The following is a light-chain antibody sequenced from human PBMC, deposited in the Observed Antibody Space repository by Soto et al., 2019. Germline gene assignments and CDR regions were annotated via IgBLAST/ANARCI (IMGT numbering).Light chain of an antibody. V-gene: IGKV1-39*01. Sequence: DIQLTQSPSSLSASVGDRVTITCRSSQNINTYLNWYQQRPGEPPKLLIYHASSLKSGVPSRFSGSASGTAFTLTISSLQPEDFGTYYCQQSSRMPAFGGGTKLDIK. CDR2: HAS. CDR3: QQSSRMPA. J-gene: IGKJ4*01. CDR1: QNINTY.